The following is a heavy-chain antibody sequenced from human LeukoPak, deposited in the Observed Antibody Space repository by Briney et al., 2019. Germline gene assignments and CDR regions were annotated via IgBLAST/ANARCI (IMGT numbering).Heavy chain of an antibody. CDR3: ARSPGRYCSGGSCYGGYFDY. CDR2: IYYSGGT. Sequence: SETLSLTCTVSGGSISSYYWSWIRQPPGKGLEWIGYIYYSGGTNYNPSLKSRVTISVDTSKNQFSLKLSSVTAADTAVYYCARSPGRYCSGGSCYGGYFDYWGQGTLVTASS. J-gene: IGHJ4*02. CDR1: GGSISSYY. D-gene: IGHD2-15*01. V-gene: IGHV4-59*08.